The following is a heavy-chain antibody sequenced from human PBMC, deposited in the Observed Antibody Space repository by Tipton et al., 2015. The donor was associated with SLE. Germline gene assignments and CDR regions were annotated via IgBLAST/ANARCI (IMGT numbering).Heavy chain of an antibody. Sequence: TLSLTCTVSGGSISSYYWSWIRQPPGKGLEWIGYIYTSGSTNYNPSLKSRVTISVDTSKNQFSLKLSSVTAADTAVYYCARGPEDTIFGVVIMMAFDIWGQGTMVTVSS. CDR3: ARGPEDTIFGVVIMMAFDI. CDR2: IYTSGST. J-gene: IGHJ3*02. V-gene: IGHV4-4*08. D-gene: IGHD3-3*01. CDR1: GGSISSYY.